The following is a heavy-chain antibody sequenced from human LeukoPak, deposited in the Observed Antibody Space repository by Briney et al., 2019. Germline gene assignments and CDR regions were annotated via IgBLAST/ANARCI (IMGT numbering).Heavy chain of an antibody. CDR1: GGSFSGYY. D-gene: IGHD3-3*01. CDR3: ARGGSGITIFGVGGYYYYGMDV. Sequence: SETLSLTCAVYGGSFSGYYWSWIRQPPGKGLEWIGEINHSGSTNYNLSLKSRVTISVDTSKNQFSLKLSSVTAADTAVYYCARGGSGITIFGVGGYYYYGMDVWGQGTTVTVSS. J-gene: IGHJ6*02. V-gene: IGHV4-34*01. CDR2: INHSGST.